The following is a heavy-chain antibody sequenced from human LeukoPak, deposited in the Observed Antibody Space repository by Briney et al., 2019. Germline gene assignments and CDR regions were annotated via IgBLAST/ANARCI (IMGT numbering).Heavy chain of an antibody. D-gene: IGHD6-6*01. J-gene: IGHJ4*02. CDR1: GVTFSSCA. Sequence: GGSLRLSCAASGVTFSSCAMHWVRQAPGKGLEWEAVMSNDGSSKFYGDPVKGRFTISRDNAQNTLYLQMDSLRAEDTAVYYCGKAAWYSSSSFFDYWGQGTLVTVSS. CDR2: MSNDGSSK. V-gene: IGHV3-30*18. CDR3: GKAAWYSSSSFFDY.